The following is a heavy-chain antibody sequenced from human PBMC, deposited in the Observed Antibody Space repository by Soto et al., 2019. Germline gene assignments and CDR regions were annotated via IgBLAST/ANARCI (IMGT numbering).Heavy chain of an antibody. J-gene: IGHJ4*02. CDR3: AIGRDGDY. Sequence: QVHLVQSGAEVKNPGASVKVSCQGSGYAFTTYGITWLRQAPGQGLEWMGWISANNGNTNYAQKLQGRVTVTRDTSTSTAYMELRSLRYDDPVVYSCAIGRDGDYWGQGDLVSVSS. D-gene: IGHD6-6*01. CDR1: GYAFTTYG. CDR2: ISANNGNT. V-gene: IGHV1-18*01.